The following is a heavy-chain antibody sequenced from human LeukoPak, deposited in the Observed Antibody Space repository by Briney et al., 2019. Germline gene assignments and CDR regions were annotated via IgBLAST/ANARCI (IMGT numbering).Heavy chain of an antibody. CDR3: ASEVIAAAGLEANY. CDR1: GFTFDDYG. D-gene: IGHD6-13*01. V-gene: IGHV3-20*04. Sequence: PGGSRRLSCAASGFTFDDYGMSGGRQAPGKGLGWVSGINWNGGSTVYADSVKGRFTISRDNAKNSLYLQMNSLRAEDTALYYCASEVIAAAGLEANYWGQGTLVTVSS. CDR2: INWNGGST. J-gene: IGHJ4*02.